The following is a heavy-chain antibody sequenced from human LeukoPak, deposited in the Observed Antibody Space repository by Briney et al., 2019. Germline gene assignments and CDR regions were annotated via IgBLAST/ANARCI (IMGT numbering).Heavy chain of an antibody. CDR3: ARQGSSWY. CDR1: GGSISSYY. V-gene: IGHV4-59*01. CDR2: IYYSGST. J-gene: IGHJ4*02. D-gene: IGHD6-13*01. Sequence: SETLSLTCTVSGGSISSYYWSWIRQPPGKGLEWIGYIYYSGSTNYNPSLKSRVTISVDTSKNQFSLKLSSVTAADTAVYYRARQGSSWYWGQGTLVTVSS.